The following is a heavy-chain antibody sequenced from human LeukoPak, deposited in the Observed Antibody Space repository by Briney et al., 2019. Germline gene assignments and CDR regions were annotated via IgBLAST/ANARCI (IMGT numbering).Heavy chain of an antibody. Sequence: GGSLRPSCVASGFTFSTYSMNWVRQAPGKGLEWVSYISSSSSPIYYADSVKGRFTISRDNAKNSLYLQMNSLRAEDTAVYYCARAVRARYYDSSGYYYEVDYWGQGTLVTVSS. V-gene: IGHV3-21*05. CDR3: ARAVRARYYDSSGYYYEVDY. J-gene: IGHJ4*02. CDR1: GFTFSTYS. D-gene: IGHD3-22*01. CDR2: ISSSSSPI.